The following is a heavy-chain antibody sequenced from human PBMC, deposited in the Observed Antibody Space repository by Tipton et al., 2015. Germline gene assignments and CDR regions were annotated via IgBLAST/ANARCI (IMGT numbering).Heavy chain of an antibody. J-gene: IGHJ4*02. CDR2: VFYTGST. Sequence: TLSLTCTVSGGSISSEYWSWIRQPPGKGLEWIGYVFYTGSTYYNPSLESRVTISVDTFENQFSLKLGSVTAADTAVYYCARDRPGANYFDYWGQGTLVTVSS. D-gene: IGHD7-27*01. CDR1: GGSISSEY. CDR3: ARDRPGANYFDY. V-gene: IGHV4-59*01.